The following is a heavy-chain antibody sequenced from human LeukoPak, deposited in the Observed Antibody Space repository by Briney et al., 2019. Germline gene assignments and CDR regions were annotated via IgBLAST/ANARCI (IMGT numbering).Heavy chain of an antibody. CDR1: GGSISSSSYY. V-gene: IGHV4-39*07. J-gene: IGHJ6*02. CDR2: IYYSGST. CDR3: ARGPRSMDV. Sequence: TSETLSLTCTVSGGSISSSSYYWGWIRQPPGKGLEWIGSIYYSGSTYYNPSLKSRVTISVDTSKNQFSLKLSSVTAADTAVYYCARGPRSMDVWGQGTTVTVSS.